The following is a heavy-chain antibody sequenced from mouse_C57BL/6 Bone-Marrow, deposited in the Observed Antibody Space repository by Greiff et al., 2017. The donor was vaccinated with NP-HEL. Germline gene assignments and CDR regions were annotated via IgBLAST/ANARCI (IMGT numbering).Heavy chain of an antibody. CDR2: IHPNSGST. D-gene: IGHD2-2*01. CDR3: ARGLLWLRRRDYYAMDY. CDR1: GYTFTSYW. V-gene: IGHV1-64*01. J-gene: IGHJ4*01. Sequence: VQLQQPGAELVKPGASVKLSCKASGYTFTSYWMHWMKQRPGQGLEWIGMIHPNSGSTNYNEKFKSKATLTVDKSSSTAYMQLSSLTSEDSAVYYCARGLLWLRRRDYYAMDYWGQGTSVTVSS.